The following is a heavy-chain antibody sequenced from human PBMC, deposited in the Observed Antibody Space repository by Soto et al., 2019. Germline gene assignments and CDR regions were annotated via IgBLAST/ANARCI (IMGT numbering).Heavy chain of an antibody. V-gene: IGHV4-59*08. CDR3: ARVLWGSYINDY. D-gene: IGHD3-16*01. Sequence: ASETLSLTCTVSGGSISSFYWSWIRQPPGKGLEWIGYIYYSGSTNYNPSLKSRVTISVDTSKNQFSLKLSSVTAADTAVYYCARVLWGSYINDYWGQGTLVTVSS. CDR2: IYYSGST. J-gene: IGHJ4*02. CDR1: GGSISSFY.